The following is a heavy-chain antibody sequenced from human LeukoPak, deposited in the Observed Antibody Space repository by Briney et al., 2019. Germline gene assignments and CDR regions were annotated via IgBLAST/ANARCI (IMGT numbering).Heavy chain of an antibody. V-gene: IGHV4-34*01. D-gene: IGHD3-10*01. CDR1: GGSFSAYY. CDR3: ARAPYYYGSGSYYNMAYFDY. CDR2: ITYTGST. Sequence: SETLSLTCAVYGGSFSAYYWSWIRQPPGKGLEWIGEITYTGSTNYNPSLESRVTISVDTSKNQFSLKLSSVTAADTAVYYCARAPYYYGSGSYYNMAYFDYWGQGTLVTVSS. J-gene: IGHJ4*02.